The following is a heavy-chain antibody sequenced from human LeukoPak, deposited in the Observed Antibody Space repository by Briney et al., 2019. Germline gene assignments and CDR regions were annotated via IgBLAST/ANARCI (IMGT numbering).Heavy chain of an antibody. J-gene: IGHJ5*02. Sequence: PGGSLRLSCAASGFTFSSYGMHWVRQAPGKGLEWVAFIRYDGSNKYYADSVKGRFTISRDNSKNTRYLQMNSLRAEDTAVYYCAKDRVTYYDFLREMDWFDPWGQGTLVTVSS. V-gene: IGHV3-30*02. CDR3: AKDRVTYYDFLREMDWFDP. CDR2: IRYDGSNK. CDR1: GFTFSSYG. D-gene: IGHD3-3*01.